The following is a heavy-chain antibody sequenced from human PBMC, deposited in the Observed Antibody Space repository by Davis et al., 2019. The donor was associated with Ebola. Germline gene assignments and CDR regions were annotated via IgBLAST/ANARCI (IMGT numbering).Heavy chain of an antibody. J-gene: IGHJ4*02. CDR3: TRHLMVQGVYSDY. V-gene: IGHV3-73*01. CDR2: IISKANSYAT. CDR1: GFTLSGTA. Sequence: EALKIPCAASGFTLSGTAMHWVRQASGQGLEWVGRIISKANSYATAYAASVKGRFTISRDDSKNTAYLQMNSLKTEDTAVYYCTRHLMVQGVYSDYWGQGTLVTVSS. D-gene: IGHD3-10*01.